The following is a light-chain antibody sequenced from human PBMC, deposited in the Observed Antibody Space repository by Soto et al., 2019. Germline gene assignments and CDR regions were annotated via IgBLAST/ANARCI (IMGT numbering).Light chain of an antibody. CDR3: HQYNFWPS. Sequence: IVLTQSPCTLSLSPGERASLSCRASQSVSSTYLAWYQQKPGQAPRLLIYDIFTRATGVPTRISGSGSGTEFTLTISSLQSEDFAVYYCHQYNFWPSFGQGTKVDIK. CDR2: DIF. J-gene: IGKJ1*01. CDR1: QSVSSTY. V-gene: IGKV3D-15*01.